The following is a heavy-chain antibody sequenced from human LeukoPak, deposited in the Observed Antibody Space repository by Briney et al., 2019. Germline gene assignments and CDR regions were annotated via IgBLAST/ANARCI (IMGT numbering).Heavy chain of an antibody. J-gene: IGHJ4*02. CDR2: INPDGSTT. D-gene: IGHD3-3*01. V-gene: IGHV3-74*01. CDR1: GFTFSTYW. CDR3: ARGDFWSGYYGY. Sequence: GGSLRLSCAASGFTFSTYWMHWVRQAPGEGPVWVSRINPDGSTTTYADSVKGRFTISRDNAKNTLYLQMNSLRADDTAVYYCARGDFWSGYYGYWGQGTLVTVSS.